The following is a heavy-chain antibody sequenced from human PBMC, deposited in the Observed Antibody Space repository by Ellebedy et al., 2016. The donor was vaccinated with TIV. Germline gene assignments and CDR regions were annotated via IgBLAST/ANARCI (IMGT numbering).Heavy chain of an antibody. CDR2: IDSSSTYI. CDR3: AKSDIVGVKTGFDY. CDR1: GFTFSTYS. D-gene: IGHD1-26*01. J-gene: IGHJ4*02. Sequence: GESLKISCAASGFTFSTYSMSWVRQAPGKGLEWVSSIDSSSTYIYYADSVKGRFTISRDNAKNSLYLQMNSLRAEDTAVYYCAKSDIVGVKTGFDYWGQGTLVTVSS. V-gene: IGHV3-21*01.